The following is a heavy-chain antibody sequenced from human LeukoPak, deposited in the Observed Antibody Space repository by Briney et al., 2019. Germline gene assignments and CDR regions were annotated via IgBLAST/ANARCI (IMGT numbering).Heavy chain of an antibody. CDR3: ASAYYGDYSSFDY. D-gene: IGHD4-17*01. V-gene: IGHV3-30-3*01. CDR2: ISYDGSNK. Sequence: GRSLRLSCAASGFTFSSYAMHWVRQVPGKGLEWVAVISYDGSNKYYADSVKGRFTISRDNSKNTLYLQMNSLRAEDTAVYYCASAYYGDYSSFDYWGQGTLVTVSS. J-gene: IGHJ4*02. CDR1: GFTFSSYA.